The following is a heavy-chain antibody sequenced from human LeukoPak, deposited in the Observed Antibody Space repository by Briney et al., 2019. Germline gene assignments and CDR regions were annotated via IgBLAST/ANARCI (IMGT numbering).Heavy chain of an antibody. J-gene: IGHJ4*02. V-gene: IGHV4-4*07. CDR1: GGSISSYY. CDR3: ARNYDFWSGYPDYFDY. Sequence: SETLSLTCTVSGGSISSYYWSWIRQPAGKGLEWIGRIYTSGSTNYNPSLKSRVTTSVDTSKNQFSLKLSSVTAADTAVYYCARNYDFWSGYPDYFDYWGQGTLVTVSS. CDR2: IYTSGST. D-gene: IGHD3-3*01.